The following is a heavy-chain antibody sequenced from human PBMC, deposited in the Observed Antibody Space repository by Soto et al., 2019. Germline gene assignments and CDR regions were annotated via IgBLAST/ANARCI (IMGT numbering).Heavy chain of an antibody. V-gene: IGHV1-69*06. CDR2: IVPMFGTS. CDR3: NRGSEYDFLSGHL. CDR1: GGTSTRYA. Sequence: QERLVQSGAEVRKPGSSVKGACKVTGGTSTRYAINWVRQAPGQGLEWMGGIVPMFGTSKYAQKFQGRVTITADTSTHIAYMELRSLRSEDTAVYYCNRGSEYDFLSGHLWGQGPLVSVSS. J-gene: IGHJ4*02. D-gene: IGHD3-3*01.